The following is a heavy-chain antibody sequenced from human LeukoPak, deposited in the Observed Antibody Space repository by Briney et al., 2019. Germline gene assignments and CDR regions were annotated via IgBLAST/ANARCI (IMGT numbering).Heavy chain of an antibody. J-gene: IGHJ5*02. V-gene: IGHV4-39*01. CDR1: GGSISSSSYY. D-gene: IGHD3-10*01. CDR2: VYYSGST. Sequence: TSETLSLTCTVSGGSISSSSYYWGWIRQPPGKGLEWIGSVYYSGSTYYNPSLKSRVTMSVDTSKNQFSLKLSSVTAADTAVYYCAPYDLGSHNSFDPWGQGTLVTVSS. CDR3: APYDLGSHNSFDP.